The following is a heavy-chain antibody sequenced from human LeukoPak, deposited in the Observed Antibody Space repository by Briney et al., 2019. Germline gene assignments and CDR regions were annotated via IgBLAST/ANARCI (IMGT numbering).Heavy chain of an antibody. D-gene: IGHD2-15*01. J-gene: IGHJ5*02. V-gene: IGHV3-33*01. CDR1: GFTFSSYG. Sequence: GRSLRLSCAASGFTFSSYGMHWVRQAPGKGLEWVAVIWYDGSNKYYADSVKGRFTISRDNSKNTLYLQMNSLRAEDTAVYYCARQVVVAATTWFDPWGQGTLVTVSS. CDR2: IWYDGSNK. CDR3: ARQVVVAATTWFDP.